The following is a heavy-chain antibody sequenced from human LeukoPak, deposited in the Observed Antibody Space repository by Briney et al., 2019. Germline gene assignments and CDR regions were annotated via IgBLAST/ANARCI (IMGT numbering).Heavy chain of an antibody. CDR2: ISAYNGNT. D-gene: IGHD3-10*01. V-gene: IGHV1-18*01. CDR1: GYTFTSYG. Sequence: ASVKVSCKASGYTFTSYGISWVRQAPGQGLEWMGWISAYNGNTNYAQKLQGRVTMTTDASTSTAYMELRSLRSDDTAVYYCARVYGSGSPYYYGMDVWGQGTTVTVSS. CDR3: ARVYGSGSPYYYGMDV. J-gene: IGHJ6*02.